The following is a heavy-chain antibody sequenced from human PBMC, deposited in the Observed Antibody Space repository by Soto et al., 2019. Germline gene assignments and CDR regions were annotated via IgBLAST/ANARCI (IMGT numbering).Heavy chain of an antibody. CDR3: ARGRAAAGSSYFAY. V-gene: IGHV3-30-3*01. D-gene: IGHD6-13*01. CDR2: ISYDGSNK. CDR1: GFTFSSYA. J-gene: IGHJ4*02. Sequence: QVQLVESGGGVVQPGRSLRLSCAASGFTFSSYAMHWVRQAPGKGLEWVAVISYDGSNKYYADSVKGRFTISRDNSKNTLDLQMNSLRAEDTAVYYCARGRAAAGSSYFAYWGQGTLVTVSS.